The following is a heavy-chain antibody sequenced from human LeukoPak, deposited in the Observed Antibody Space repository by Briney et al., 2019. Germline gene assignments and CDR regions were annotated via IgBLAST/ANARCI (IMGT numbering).Heavy chain of an antibody. D-gene: IGHD3-22*01. V-gene: IGHV3-7*01. CDR1: GFTFSNFR. CDR2: IKQDGSEY. J-gene: IGHJ3*02. Sequence: GGSLRLSCAASGFTFSNFRMSWVRQAPGKGLEWVATIKQDGSEYYYVDSVKGRFTISRDNAKNSLYLQMNSLRAEDTAVYYCARLGPSPDYYDSSGSDAFDIWGQGTMVTVSS. CDR3: ARLGPSPDYYDSSGSDAFDI.